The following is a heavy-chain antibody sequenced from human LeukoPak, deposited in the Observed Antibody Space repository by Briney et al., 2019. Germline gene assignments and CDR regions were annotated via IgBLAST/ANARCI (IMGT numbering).Heavy chain of an antibody. CDR2: IYYSGST. D-gene: IGHD1-26*01. CDR3: ARRVGATSRYFGY. V-gene: IGHV4-39*01. CDR1: GGSISSSSYY. Sequence: SETLSLTCTVSGGSISSSSYYWGWIRQPPGKGLEWIGSIYYSGSTYYNPSLKSRVTISVDTSKNQFSLKLSSVTAADTAVYYCARRVGATSRYFGYWGQGTLVTVSS. J-gene: IGHJ4*02.